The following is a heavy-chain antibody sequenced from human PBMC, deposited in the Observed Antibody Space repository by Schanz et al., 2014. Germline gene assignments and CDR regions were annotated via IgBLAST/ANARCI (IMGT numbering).Heavy chain of an antibody. CDR2: IWYDGSNK. CDR1: GFSFGNYG. J-gene: IGHJ4*02. V-gene: IGHV3-33*08. CDR3: ARDRRNADLDY. Sequence: EQLVESGGGLVQPGGSLRLSCEASGFSFGNYGMHWVRQAPGKGLEWVAVIWYDGSNKYYADSVKGRFTISRDNAKNSLYLEMNSLRAEDTALYYCARDRRNADLDYWGQGTLVTVSS. D-gene: IGHD1-1*01.